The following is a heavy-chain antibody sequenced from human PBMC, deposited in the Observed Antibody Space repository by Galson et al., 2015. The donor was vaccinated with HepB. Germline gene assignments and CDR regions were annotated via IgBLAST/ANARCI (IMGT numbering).Heavy chain of an antibody. CDR1: GFSFRTYS. CDR3: ARGGDSSSWYNNWSDP. Sequence: SLRLSCAASGFSFRTYSMNWVRQAPGKGLEWVSSISASSSYIYYADSVKGRFTISRDNPKNSLYLQMNSLRAEDTAVYYCARGGDSSSWYNNWSDPWGQGTLVSVSS. D-gene: IGHD6-13*01. CDR2: ISASSSYI. J-gene: IGHJ5*02. V-gene: IGHV3-21*01.